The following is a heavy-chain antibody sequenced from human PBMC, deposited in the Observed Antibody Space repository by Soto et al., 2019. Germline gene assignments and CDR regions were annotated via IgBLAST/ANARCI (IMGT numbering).Heavy chain of an antibody. J-gene: IGHJ5*02. Sequence: ASVKVSCKASGYTFTGYYMHWVRQAPGQGLEWRGCINPNSGGTNYAQKFQCRVTMTRDTSISTAYMELSRLRSDDTAVYYCASDFRLRTYYDILTGLPVWFDXWGQVTLVTVSX. CDR3: ASDFRLRTYYDILTGLPVWFDX. V-gene: IGHV1-2*02. CDR2: INPNSGGT. CDR1: GYTFTGYY. D-gene: IGHD3-9*01.